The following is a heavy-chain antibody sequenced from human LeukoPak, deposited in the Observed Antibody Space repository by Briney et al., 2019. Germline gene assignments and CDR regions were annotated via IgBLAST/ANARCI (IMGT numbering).Heavy chain of an antibody. J-gene: IGHJ4*02. Sequence: ASVKVSCKASGYTFTSYGISWVRQAPGQGLEWMGWISAYNGNTNYAQKLQGRVTMTTDTSTSTAYMELRSLRAEDTAVYYCAATAPKYDYVWGSYDYWGQGTLVTVSS. D-gene: IGHD3-16*01. V-gene: IGHV1-18*01. CDR3: AATAPKYDYVWGSYDY. CDR2: ISAYNGNT. CDR1: GYTFTSYG.